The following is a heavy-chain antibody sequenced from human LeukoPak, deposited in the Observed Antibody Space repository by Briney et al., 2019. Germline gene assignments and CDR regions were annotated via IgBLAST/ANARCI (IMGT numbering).Heavy chain of an antibody. Sequence: SETLSLTCTVSGGSISSGGYYWSWIHQHPGKGLEWIGYIYYSGSTYYNPSLKSRVTMSLDTSKNQFSLKMSSVTAADTAVYYCARAPRIAVADTQFDYWGQGTLVTVSS. D-gene: IGHD6-19*01. CDR1: GGSISSGGYY. CDR2: IYYSGST. V-gene: IGHV4-31*03. J-gene: IGHJ4*02. CDR3: ARAPRIAVADTQFDY.